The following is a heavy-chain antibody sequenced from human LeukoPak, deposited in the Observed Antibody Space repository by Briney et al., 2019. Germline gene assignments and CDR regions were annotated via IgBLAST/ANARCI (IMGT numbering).Heavy chain of an antibody. Sequence: GGSLRLSCAASGFTVSSNYMSWVRQAPGKGLEWVSVIYSGGSTYYADSVKGRFTISRDNSKNTLYLQMNSLRAEDTAVYYCARELHCGGDCFYFDYWGQGTLVTVSS. CDR3: ARELHCGGDCFYFDY. V-gene: IGHV3-53*01. CDR1: GFTVSSNY. CDR2: IYSGGST. D-gene: IGHD2-21*02. J-gene: IGHJ4*02.